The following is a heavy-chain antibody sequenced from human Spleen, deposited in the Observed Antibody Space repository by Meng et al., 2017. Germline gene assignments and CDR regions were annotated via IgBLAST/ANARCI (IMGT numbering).Heavy chain of an antibody. J-gene: IGHJ4*02. V-gene: IGHV1-46*01. Sequence: ASVKVSCKASGYTFTSYYMHWVRQAPGQGLEWMVIINPSGGSTSYAQKFQGRVTMTRDTSTSTVYMELSSLRSEDTAVYYCARASVTIPFDYWGQGTLVTVSS. CDR1: GYTFTSYY. CDR3: ARASVTIPFDY. CDR2: INPSGGST. D-gene: IGHD2-21*02.